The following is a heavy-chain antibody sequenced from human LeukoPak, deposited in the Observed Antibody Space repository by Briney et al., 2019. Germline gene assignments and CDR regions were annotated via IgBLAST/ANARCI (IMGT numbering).Heavy chain of an antibody. CDR1: GYTFTGYY. Sequence: ASVKVSCNASGYTFTGYYMHWVRQAPGQGLEWMGWINPNSGGTNYAQKFQGRVTMTRDTSISTAYMELSRLRSDDTAVYYCAHSYDFWSGLYVDVWGKGTTVTVSS. J-gene: IGHJ6*03. V-gene: IGHV1-2*02. CDR2: INPNSGGT. D-gene: IGHD3-3*01. CDR3: AHSYDFWSGLYVDV.